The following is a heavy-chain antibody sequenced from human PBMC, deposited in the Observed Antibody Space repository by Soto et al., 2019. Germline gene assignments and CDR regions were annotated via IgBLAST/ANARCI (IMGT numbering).Heavy chain of an antibody. Sequence: QVQLVQSGAEVKNPGSSVKVSCKASGGTFSSYAISWVRQAPGQGLEWMGGIIPILGTANYAQKFQGRVTITADECMSTAYVELSSLRSEDTAVYYCARDRGVAVVTAGGYFDLRGRGTLVTVSS. CDR1: GGTFSSYA. CDR3: ARDRGVAVVTAGGYFDL. CDR2: IIPILGTA. D-gene: IGHD2-15*01. V-gene: IGHV1-69*01. J-gene: IGHJ2*01.